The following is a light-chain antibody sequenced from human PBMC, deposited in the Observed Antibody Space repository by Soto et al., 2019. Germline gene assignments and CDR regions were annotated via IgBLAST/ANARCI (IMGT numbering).Light chain of an antibody. V-gene: IGLV2-8*01. Sequence: QSALTQPPSASGSPGQSVTISCTGTSSDVGGYKYVSWYQQYPGKAPKLTIYAVSKRPSGVPDRFSGSKSGNTASLTVSGLQAEDEADYYCSSYAGSNNYVFGTGTKVTVL. CDR2: AVS. CDR1: SSDVGGYKY. CDR3: SSYAGSNNYV. J-gene: IGLJ1*01.